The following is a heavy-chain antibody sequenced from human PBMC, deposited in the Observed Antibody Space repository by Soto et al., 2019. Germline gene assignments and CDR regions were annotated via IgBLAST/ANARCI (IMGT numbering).Heavy chain of an antibody. CDR2: IKSKTDGGTT. Sequence: GGSLRLSCAASGFTFNNAWMSWVRQAPGKGLEWVGRIKSKTDGGTTDYTAPVKGRFTISRDDSKNMLYLQMNSLKTEDTAVYYCTSHSPEDMIRKWGQGTLVTVSS. CDR1: GFTFNNAW. V-gene: IGHV3-15*01. CDR3: TSHSPEDMIRK. D-gene: IGHD2-15*01. J-gene: IGHJ4*02.